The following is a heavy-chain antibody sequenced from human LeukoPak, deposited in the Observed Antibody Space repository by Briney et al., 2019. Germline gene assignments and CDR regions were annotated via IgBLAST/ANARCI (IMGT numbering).Heavy chain of an antibody. Sequence: GGSLRLSCAASGFTFSDYYMSWIRQAPGKGLEWVSYIGSSGSTIYYADSVKGRFTISRDNAKNSLYLQMNSLRAEDTAVYYCARADIVVVPAAINTHFDYWGQGTLVTVSS. CDR2: IGSSGSTI. D-gene: IGHD2-2*01. CDR3: ARADIVVVPAAINTHFDY. V-gene: IGHV3-11*01. CDR1: GFTFSDYY. J-gene: IGHJ4*02.